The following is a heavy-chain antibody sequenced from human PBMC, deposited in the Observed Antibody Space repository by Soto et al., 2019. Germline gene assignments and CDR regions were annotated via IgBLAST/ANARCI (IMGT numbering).Heavy chain of an antibody. J-gene: IGHJ6*02. CDR2: IYLGGSA. D-gene: IGHD3-22*01. CDR3: TRGKWFPRGYGMDV. V-gene: IGHV4-59*02. Sequence: QVQLQESGPGLVKPSETLSLTCTVSGDSVTSDYWSWIRQPPGKRLEYIGFIYLGGSANYNPSLESRVNISPDKSKNQLSLRLTSVTAADTAVYYCTRGKWFPRGYGMDVWGRGTTVTVS. CDR1: GDSVTSDY.